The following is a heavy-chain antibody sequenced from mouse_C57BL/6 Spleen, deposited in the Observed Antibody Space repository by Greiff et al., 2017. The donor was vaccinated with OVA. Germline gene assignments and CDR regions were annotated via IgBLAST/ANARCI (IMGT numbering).Heavy chain of an antibody. D-gene: IGHD1-1*01. Sequence: VQLQQSGPELVKPGASVKISCKASGYAFSSSWMNWVKQRPGKGLEWIGRIYPGDGDTNYNGKFKGKATLTADKSSSTAYMQLSSLTSEDSAVYFCARGGFITTVVATDAMDYWGQGTSVTVSS. CDR1: GYAFSSSW. J-gene: IGHJ4*01. CDR2: IYPGDGDT. V-gene: IGHV1-82*01. CDR3: ARGGFITTVVATDAMDY.